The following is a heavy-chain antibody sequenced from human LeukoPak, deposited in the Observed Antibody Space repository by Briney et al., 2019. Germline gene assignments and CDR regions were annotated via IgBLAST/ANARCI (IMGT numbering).Heavy chain of an antibody. J-gene: IGHJ4*02. D-gene: IGHD3-10*01. CDR3: ARVGDMVRGLGFDY. V-gene: IGHV3-23*01. CDR2: ISGSGGST. CDR1: GFTFSSYG. Sequence: LLGGSLRLSCAASGFTFSSYGMSWVRQAPGKGLEWVSAISGSGGSTYYADSVKGRFTISRDNSKNTLYLQMNSLRAEDTAVYYCARVGDMVRGLGFDYWGQGTLVTVSS.